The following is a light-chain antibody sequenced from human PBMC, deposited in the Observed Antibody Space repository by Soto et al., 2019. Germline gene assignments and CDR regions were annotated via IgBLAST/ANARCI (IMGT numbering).Light chain of an antibody. Sequence: ALTQPASVSGSPGQSIAISCTGTSSDVGGYNYVPWYQQHPGKAPKLILCDVSNRPSGVSDRFSGSKSGNTASLTISGLQTEDEADYYCSSYTTSSTYVFGTGTKVTVL. CDR3: SSYTTSSTYV. J-gene: IGLJ1*01. CDR1: SSDVGGYNY. CDR2: DVS. V-gene: IGLV2-14*01.